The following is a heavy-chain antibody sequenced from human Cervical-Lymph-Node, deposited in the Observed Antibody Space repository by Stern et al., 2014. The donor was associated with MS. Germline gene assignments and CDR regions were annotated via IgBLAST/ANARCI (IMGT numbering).Heavy chain of an antibody. CDR1: GFSLVTSGVR. V-gene: IGHV2-70*04. Sequence: QVTLRESGPALVKPTQTLTLTCTFSGFSLVTSGVRVSWIRQPPGKALEWLARIDWNDKTFYNTSLMTRLTISKDTSKNQVVLTMTNVDPVDTATYYCARMMGSGYRHYFDHWGQGTPVTVS. D-gene: IGHD3-3*01. CDR3: ARMMGSGYRHYFDH. J-gene: IGHJ4*02. CDR2: IDWNDKT.